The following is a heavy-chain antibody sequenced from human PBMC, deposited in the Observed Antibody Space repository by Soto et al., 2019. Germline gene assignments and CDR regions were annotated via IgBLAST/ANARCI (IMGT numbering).Heavy chain of an antibody. CDR3: ARDPPPARISTSNYGMDV. J-gene: IGHJ6*02. D-gene: IGHD2-2*01. CDR2: IYYSGST. V-gene: IGHV4-30-4*01. CDR1: GGSISSGDYY. Sequence: SETLSLTCTVSGGSISSGDYYWSWIRQPPGKGLEWIGYIYYSGSTYCNPSLKSRITISVDTSKNQFSLKLSSVTAADTAVYYCARDPPPARISTSNYGMDVWGQGTTVTVSS.